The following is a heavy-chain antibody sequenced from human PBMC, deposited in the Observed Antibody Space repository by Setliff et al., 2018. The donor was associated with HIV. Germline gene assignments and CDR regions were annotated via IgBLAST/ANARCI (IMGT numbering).Heavy chain of an antibody. CDR2: IYPNTGEI. CDR1: GYTFTDYY. CDR3: ATITY. D-gene: IGHD1-20*01. V-gene: IGHV1-2*02. Sequence: GASVKVSCKASGYTFTDYYIHWVRQAPGQGLEWMGWIYPNTGEIIYAQKFEGRVTMTEDTSTDTAYMTLRNLTSDDTAIYYCATITYWGQGTLVTVSS. J-gene: IGHJ4*02.